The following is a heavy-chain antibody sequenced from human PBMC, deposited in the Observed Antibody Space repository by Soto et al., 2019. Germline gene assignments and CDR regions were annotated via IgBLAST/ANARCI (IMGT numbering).Heavy chain of an antibody. CDR1: SASISSYHYY. J-gene: IGHJ6*02. CDR2: IYYLGTT. V-gene: IGHV4-31*03. D-gene: IGHD5-18*01. CDR3: ARSYINGHPAHYYYCGMDV. Sequence: QVQLQDSGPGLVKPSQTLSLTCSGSSASISSYHYYWSWIRQRPGKGLEWIGYIYYLGTTYYNPSHQSRLTISVDTSRNQFSLKLTSVTAADTAVYYCARSYINGHPAHYYYCGMDVWGQGTTVIVSS.